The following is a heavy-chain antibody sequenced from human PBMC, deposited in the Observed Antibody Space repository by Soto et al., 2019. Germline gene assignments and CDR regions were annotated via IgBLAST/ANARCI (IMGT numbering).Heavy chain of an antibody. J-gene: IGHJ6*02. Sequence: HPGGSLRLSCAASGFTFSSYAMSWDRQAPGKGLEWVSAISGSGGSTYYADSVKGRFTISRDNSKNTLYLQMNSLRAEDTAVYYCAKNVWGITIFGGMDVWGQGTTVTVSS. CDR1: GFTFSSYA. CDR2: ISGSGGST. D-gene: IGHD3-9*01. CDR3: AKNVWGITIFGGMDV. V-gene: IGHV3-23*01.